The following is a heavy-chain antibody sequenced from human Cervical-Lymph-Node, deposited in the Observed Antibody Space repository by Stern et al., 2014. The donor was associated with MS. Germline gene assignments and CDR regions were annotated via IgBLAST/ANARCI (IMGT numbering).Heavy chain of an antibody. CDR3: ARGSGTAYDLRGDY. CDR1: GYIFTDYY. V-gene: IGHV1-2*02. J-gene: IGHJ4*01. Sequence: VQLVESGAEAKAPGASMKVSCRASGYIFTDYYLHWVRQAPGQGLEWLGWINPNSGVTNYAQNFQGRVTMTRDTSISTAYMELRWLGYADTAVYYCARGSGTAYDLRGDYWGQGTLVTVSS. D-gene: IGHD3-3*01. CDR2: INPNSGVT.